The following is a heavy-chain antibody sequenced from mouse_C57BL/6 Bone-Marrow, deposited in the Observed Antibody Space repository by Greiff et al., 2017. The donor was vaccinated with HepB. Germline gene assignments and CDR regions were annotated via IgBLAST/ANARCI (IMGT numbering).Heavy chain of an antibody. CDR2: INYDGSST. J-gene: IGHJ2*01. D-gene: IGHD4-1*02. CDR3: AREAQLGFDY. V-gene: IGHV5-16*01. CDR1: GFTFSDYY. Sequence: EVQLQESEGGLVQPGRSMKLSCTASGFTFSDYYMAWVRQVPEKGLEWVANINYDGSSTYYLDSLKSRFIISRDNAKNILYLQMSSLKSEDTATYYCAREAQLGFDYWGQGTTLTVSS.